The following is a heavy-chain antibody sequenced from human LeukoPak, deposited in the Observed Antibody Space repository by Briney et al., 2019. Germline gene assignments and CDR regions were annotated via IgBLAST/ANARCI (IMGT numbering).Heavy chain of an antibody. Sequence: GGSLRLSCAASGFTFKDDGMTWIRQAPGTGLEWVSGINRNGDSLGYADSVKGRFTISRNNAKNSLYLQMDNLRAEDTAFYYCARRIEMATIGSDHWGQGALVTVSS. CDR3: ARRIEMATIGSDH. D-gene: IGHD5-24*01. J-gene: IGHJ4*02. V-gene: IGHV3-20*04. CDR1: GFTFKDDG. CDR2: INRNGDSL.